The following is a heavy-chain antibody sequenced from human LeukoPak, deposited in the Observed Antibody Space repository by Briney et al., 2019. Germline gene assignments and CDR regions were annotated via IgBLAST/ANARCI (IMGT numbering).Heavy chain of an antibody. J-gene: IGHJ6*03. V-gene: IGHV3-23*01. Sequence: GGSLRLSCAASGFTFSTYSMHWVRQAPGKGLEWVSAISGSGGSTYYADSVKGRFTISRDNSKNTLYLQMNSLRAEDTAVYYCAKGSPDGYYYYYMDVWGKGTTVTVSS. CDR3: AKGSPDGYYYYYMDV. CDR1: GFTFSTYS. CDR2: ISGSGGST. D-gene: IGHD1-14*01.